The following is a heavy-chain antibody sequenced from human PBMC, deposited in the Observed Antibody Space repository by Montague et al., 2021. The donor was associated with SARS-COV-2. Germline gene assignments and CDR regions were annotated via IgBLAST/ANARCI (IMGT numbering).Heavy chain of an antibody. D-gene: IGHD3-22*01. J-gene: IGHJ4*02. CDR1: RGSFHIFS. Sequence: SETLSLTCAVYRGSFHIFSWGWIRQSPGKGLEWIGEIDHSGNTKYNPSLESRVTISVDTSKNQFSLNLTSVTAADTAIYYCARGTRVVGITPGFRYWGQGTQVAGSS. V-gene: IGHV4-34*01. CDR3: ARGTRVVGITPGFRY. CDR2: IDHSGNT.